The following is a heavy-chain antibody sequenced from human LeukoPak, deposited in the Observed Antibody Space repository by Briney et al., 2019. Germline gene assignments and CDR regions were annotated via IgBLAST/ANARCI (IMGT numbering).Heavy chain of an antibody. J-gene: IGHJ4*02. V-gene: IGHV3-53*01. D-gene: IGHD1-20*01. CDR2: IYSGGST. Sequence: PGGSLRLSCAASGFTVSSNYMSWVRQAPGKGPEWVSVIYSGGSTYYADSVKGRFTISRDNSKNTLYLQMNSLRAEDTAVYYCARVDNWNDVSYYFDYWGQGTLVTVSS. CDR1: GFTVSSNY. CDR3: ARVDNWNDVSYYFDY.